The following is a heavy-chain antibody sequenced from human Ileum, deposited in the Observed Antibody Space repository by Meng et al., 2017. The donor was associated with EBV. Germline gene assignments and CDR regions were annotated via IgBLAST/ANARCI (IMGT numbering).Heavy chain of an antibody. Sequence: QVQLQVSRPGLVKPSHSLPMTCTCSGCSISSSNYYWSWIRQPPGKGLEWSGHIYNSGSTYYNPSLKGRSTISVDTSKNQFSLKLSSVTAADTAVYYCARGHKGYFDLWGRGTLVTVSS. CDR3: ARGHKGYFDL. CDR1: GCSISSSNYY. CDR2: IYNSGST. J-gene: IGHJ2*01. V-gene: IGHV4-30-4*01.